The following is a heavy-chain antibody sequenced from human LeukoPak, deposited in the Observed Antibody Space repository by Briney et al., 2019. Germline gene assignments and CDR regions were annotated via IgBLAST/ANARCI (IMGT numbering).Heavy chain of an antibody. CDR3: ARGRIVAIYFDY. CDR2: ISPSGGST. CDR1: GYTFTSNY. J-gene: IGHJ4*02. Sequence: ASVKVSCKAFGYTFTSNYMHWVRQAPGQGPEWMGVISPSGGSTTYAQKFQGRVTLTRDMSTSTDYLELSSLRSEDTAVYYCARGRIVAIYFDYWGQGTLVTVSS. D-gene: IGHD5-12*01. V-gene: IGHV1-46*01.